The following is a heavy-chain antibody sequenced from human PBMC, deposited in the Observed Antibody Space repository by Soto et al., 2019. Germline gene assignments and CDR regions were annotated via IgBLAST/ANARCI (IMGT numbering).Heavy chain of an antibody. D-gene: IGHD3-10*01. CDR1: GGSISSGGYY. CDR3: ARASRFGELSFPGDKHYYHLDV. J-gene: IGHJ6*03. CDR2: VYYSGST. Sequence: PSETLSLTCTVSGGSISSGGYYWSWIRQHPGKGLEWIGYVYYSGSTYYNPSLKSRVTISVDTSKNQFSLKLSSVTAADTAVYYCARASRFGELSFPGDKHYYHLDVWGKGTTVTVSS. V-gene: IGHV4-31*03.